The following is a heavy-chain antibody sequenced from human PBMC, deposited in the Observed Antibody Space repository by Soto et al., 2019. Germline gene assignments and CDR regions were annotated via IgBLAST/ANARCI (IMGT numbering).Heavy chain of an antibody. J-gene: IGHJ5*02. Sequence: SETLSLTCTVSGGSITSGDYYWTWIRQPPGKGLEWIGYIYYSGSTYYNPSLKSRIAMSLDTSKNHFSLELSSVTAADTAVYYCARDRCSDGVCLGFDPWGQGTLVTVSS. CDR3: ARDRCSDGVCLGFDP. CDR2: IYYSGST. D-gene: IGHD2-8*01. CDR1: GGSITSGDYY. V-gene: IGHV4-30-4*01.